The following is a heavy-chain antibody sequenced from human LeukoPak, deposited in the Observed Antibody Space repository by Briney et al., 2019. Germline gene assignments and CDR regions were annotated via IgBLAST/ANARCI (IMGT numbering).Heavy chain of an antibody. CDR1: GGSISSYY. CDR2: IYYSGST. Sequence: SETLSLTCTVSGGSISSYYWSWIRQPPGKGLEWIGYIYYSGSTNYNPSLKSRVTISVDTSKNQLSLSLGSVTAADTAVYYCARGYCSGTNCYTMTGVAFDIWGQGTVVTVSS. V-gene: IGHV4-59*08. J-gene: IGHJ3*02. D-gene: IGHD2-2*02. CDR3: ARGYCSGTNCYTMTGVAFDI.